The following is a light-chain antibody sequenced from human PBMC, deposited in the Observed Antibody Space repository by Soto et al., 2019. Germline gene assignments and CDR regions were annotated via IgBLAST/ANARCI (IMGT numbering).Light chain of an antibody. CDR1: QSVSSY. J-gene: IGKJ1*01. Sequence: EIVMTQSPATLSVSPGERATLYCRASQSVSSYLAWYQQKPGQAPRLLIYDASNRATGIPARFSGSGSGTDFTLTISSLQPDDFATYYCQQYDSFSVTFGQGTKVDI. CDR2: DAS. V-gene: IGKV3D-15*01. CDR3: QQYDSFSVT.